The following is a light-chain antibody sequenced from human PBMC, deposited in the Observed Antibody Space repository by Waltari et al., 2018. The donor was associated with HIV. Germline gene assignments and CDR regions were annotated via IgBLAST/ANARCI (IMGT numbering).Light chain of an antibody. CDR1: SSDVGGYNY. CDR2: GVR. J-gene: IGLJ2*01. CDR3: SSYAGRNNVV. V-gene: IGLV2-8*01. Sequence: QSALTQPPSASGSPGQSVTISCTGTSSDVGGYNYVSWYQQHPGKAPKLMIYGVRKRPSGVPDRFSGSKSGNTASLTVSGLQAEDEADYYCSSYAGRNNVVFGGGTKVTVL.